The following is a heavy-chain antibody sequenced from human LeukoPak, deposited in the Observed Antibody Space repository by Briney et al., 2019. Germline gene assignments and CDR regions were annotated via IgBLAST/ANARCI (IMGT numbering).Heavy chain of an antibody. J-gene: IGHJ3*01. V-gene: IGHV4-59*08. CDR3: ARQRDGIAGFDV. Sequence: PSETLSITCTVSGGSLNSYYWSWVRQAPGKRLEWIGYISYTGGEINYSPSLKSRRTLSVDTSKHQFSLMLTSVTAADTGIYYCARQRDGIAGFDVWAGGTRVSVPS. CDR2: ISYTGGEI. D-gene: IGHD1-14*01. CDR1: GGSLNSYY.